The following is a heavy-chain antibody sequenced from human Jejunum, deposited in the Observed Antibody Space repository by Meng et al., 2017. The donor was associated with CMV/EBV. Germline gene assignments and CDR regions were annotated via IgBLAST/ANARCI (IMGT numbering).Heavy chain of an antibody. CDR3: AREGTQLWPPNWFFDL. Sequence: TLTNFNINWGRQAPGQGLEWMGRIIPILGLTKYAQKFQDRVSITADKSMNVAYMEMSSLRVEDTAVYYCAREGTQLWPPNWFFDLWGRGTLVTVSS. J-gene: IGHJ2*01. D-gene: IGHD5-18*01. CDR1: TLTNFN. V-gene: IGHV1-69*02. CDR2: IIPILGLT.